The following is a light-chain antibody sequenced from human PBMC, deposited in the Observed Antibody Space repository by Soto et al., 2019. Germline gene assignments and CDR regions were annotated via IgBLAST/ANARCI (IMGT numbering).Light chain of an antibody. Sequence: DIQMTQSPSSMSASVGDRVTITCRASQGIGTWLAWYQQKPGEAPNLLIYAASSLRNGVPSRFSGSGSGTDFTLTISSLQPEDFATYYCQQTNSFPLTFGGGTKVEIK. J-gene: IGKJ4*01. CDR2: AAS. CDR3: QQTNSFPLT. CDR1: QGIGTW. V-gene: IGKV1-12*01.